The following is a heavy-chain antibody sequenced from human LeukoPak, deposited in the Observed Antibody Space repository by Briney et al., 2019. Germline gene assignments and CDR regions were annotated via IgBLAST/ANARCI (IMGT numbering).Heavy chain of an antibody. D-gene: IGHD4-17*01. V-gene: IGHV4-34*01. Sequence: SETLSLTCAAYGGSFSGYYWSWIRQPPGKGLEWIGEINHSGSTNYNPSLKSRVTISVDTSKNQFSLKLSSVTAADTAVYYCARALTTGKIDYWGQGTLVTVSS. J-gene: IGHJ4*02. CDR2: INHSGST. CDR3: ARALTTGKIDY. CDR1: GGSFSGYY.